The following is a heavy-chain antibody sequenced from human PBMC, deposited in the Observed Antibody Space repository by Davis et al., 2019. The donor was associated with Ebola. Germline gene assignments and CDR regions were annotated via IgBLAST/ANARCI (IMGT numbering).Heavy chain of an antibody. CDR3: ARETYYYDSRQFDP. CDR2: INPHNGNT. CDR1: GYTFTSYG. Sequence: AASVKVSCKASGYTFTSYGITWVRQAPGQGLEWMGWINPHNGNTNYAQNVQGRVTMTTDTSTSTAYMEVGILRSEDTAVYYCARETYYYDSRQFDPWGQGTLVTVSS. D-gene: IGHD3-22*01. V-gene: IGHV1-18*04. J-gene: IGHJ5*02.